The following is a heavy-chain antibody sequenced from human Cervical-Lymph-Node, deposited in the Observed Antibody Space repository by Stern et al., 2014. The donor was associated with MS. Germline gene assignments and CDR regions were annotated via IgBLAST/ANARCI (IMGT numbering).Heavy chain of an antibody. V-gene: IGHV3-30*18. J-gene: IGHJ4*02. CDR3: AKVYGDYWAVDY. D-gene: IGHD4-17*01. Sequence: VQLEESGGGVVQPGRSLRLSCAASGFTFSSYGMHWVRQAPGKGLEWVAVISYDGSNKYYADSVKGRFTISRDNSKNTLYLQMNSLRAEDTAVYYCAKVYGDYWAVDYWGQGTLVTVSS. CDR2: ISYDGSNK. CDR1: GFTFSSYG.